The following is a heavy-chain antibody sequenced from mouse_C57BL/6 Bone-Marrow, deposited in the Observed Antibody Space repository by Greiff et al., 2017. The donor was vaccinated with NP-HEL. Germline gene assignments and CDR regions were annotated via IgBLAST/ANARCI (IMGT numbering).Heavy chain of an antibody. CDR1: GYSITSGYY. CDR2: ISYDGSN. V-gene: IGHV3-6*01. CDR3: ARGRGTAQASYYFDY. Sequence: EVKLQESGPGLVKPSQSLSLTCSVTGYSITSGYYWNWIRQFPGNKLEWMGYISYDGSNNYNPSLKNRISITRDTSKNQFFLKLNSVTTEDTATYYCARGRGTAQASYYFDYWGQGTILTVSS. D-gene: IGHD3-2*02. J-gene: IGHJ2*01.